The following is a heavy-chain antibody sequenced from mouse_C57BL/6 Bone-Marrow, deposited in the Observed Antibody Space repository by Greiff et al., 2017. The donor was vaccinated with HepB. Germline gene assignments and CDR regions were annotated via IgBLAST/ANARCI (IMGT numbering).Heavy chain of an antibody. D-gene: IGHD1-1*01. V-gene: IGHV1-55*01. Sequence: VQLQQPGAELVKPGASVKMSCEASGYTFTSYWITWVKQRPGQGLEWIGDIYPGSGSTNYNEKFKSKATLTVDTSSSTAYMQLSSLTSEDSAVYYCARGGTTVVGDYWGQGTTLTVSS. CDR1: GYTFTSYW. CDR3: ARGGTTVVGDY. CDR2: IYPGSGST. J-gene: IGHJ2*01.